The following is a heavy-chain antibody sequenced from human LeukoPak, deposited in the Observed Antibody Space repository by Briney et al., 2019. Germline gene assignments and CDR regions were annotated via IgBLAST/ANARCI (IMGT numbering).Heavy chain of an antibody. J-gene: IGHJ4*02. CDR2: IVVGSGNT. V-gene: IGHV1-58*01. CDR1: GFTFTSSA. D-gene: IGHD4-23*01. CDR3: AARATVVTLTRYFDY. Sequence: GASVKVSCKASGFTFTSSAVQWVRQARGQRLEWIGWIVVGSGNTNYAQKFQERVTITRDMSTSTAYMELSSLRSEDTAAYYCAARATVVTLTRYFDYWGQGTLVTVSS.